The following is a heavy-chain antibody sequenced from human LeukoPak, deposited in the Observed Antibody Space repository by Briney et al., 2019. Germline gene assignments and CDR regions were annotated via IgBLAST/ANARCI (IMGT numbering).Heavy chain of an antibody. V-gene: IGHV3-48*02. Sequence: PGGSLRLSCITSGFAFNTYAMHWVRQAPGKGLEWISYISPASNTIYYADSVKGRFTISRDNAKNSVFLQMSSLRDEDTAVYYCARDCPNILGLDPWGQGTLVTVSS. J-gene: IGHJ5*02. CDR3: ARDCPNILGLDP. D-gene: IGHD2/OR15-2a*01. CDR2: ISPASNTI. CDR1: GFAFNTYA.